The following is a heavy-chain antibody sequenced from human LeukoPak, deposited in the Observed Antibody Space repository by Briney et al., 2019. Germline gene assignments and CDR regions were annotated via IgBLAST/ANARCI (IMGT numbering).Heavy chain of an antibody. CDR1: GFTFSSYA. J-gene: IGHJ4*02. Sequence: GGSLRRSCAASGFTFSSYAMHWVRQAPGKGLEWVAVISYDGSNKYYADSVKGRFTISRDNSKNTLYLQMNSLRAEDTAVYYCASSTMRRVYWGQGTLVTVSS. CDR2: ISYDGSNK. V-gene: IGHV3-30*01. D-gene: IGHD3-22*01. CDR3: ASSTMRRVY.